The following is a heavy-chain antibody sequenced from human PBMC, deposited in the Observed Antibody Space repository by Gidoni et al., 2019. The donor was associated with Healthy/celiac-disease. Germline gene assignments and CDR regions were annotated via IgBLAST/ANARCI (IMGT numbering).Heavy chain of an antibody. CDR3: ARSYYDFWSGKPPYHMDV. CDR1: GFTFSSYG. J-gene: IGHJ6*03. D-gene: IGHD3-3*01. CDR2: IWYDGSNK. Sequence: QVQLVESGGGVVQPGRSLRLSCAASGFTFSSYGMHWVRQAPGKGLECVAVIWYDGSNKYYADSVKGRFTISRDNSKNTLYLQMNSLRAEDTAVYYCARSYYDFWSGKPPYHMDVWGKGTTVTVSS. V-gene: IGHV3-33*01.